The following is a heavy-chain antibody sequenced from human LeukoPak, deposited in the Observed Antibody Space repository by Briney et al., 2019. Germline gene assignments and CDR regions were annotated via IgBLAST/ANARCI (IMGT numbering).Heavy chain of an antibody. J-gene: IGHJ4*02. Sequence: KPSETLSLTCAVSGGSISSGDYSWSWIRQPPGKGLEWIGYIYQTGSVYYPPSLKGRVTISLDISKSQFSLRLASVTAADTAMYYCARIVAAATTAAGTFDHWGQGTLVTVSS. CDR2: IYQTGSV. CDR1: GGSISSGDYS. CDR3: ARIVAAATTAAGTFDH. V-gene: IGHV4-30-2*01. D-gene: IGHD6-13*01.